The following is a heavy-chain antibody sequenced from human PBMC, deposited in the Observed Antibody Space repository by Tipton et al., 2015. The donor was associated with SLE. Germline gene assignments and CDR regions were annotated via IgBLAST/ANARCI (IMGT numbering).Heavy chain of an antibody. J-gene: IGHJ4*02. V-gene: IGHV4-39*07. D-gene: IGHD6-13*01. Sequence: TLSLTCTVSGGSISTGAYYWGWIRQPPGKGMEWIGSMHHGGGTFCSPSLKSRVPISLDTSMNQFSLNVSSVTAADTAVYYCARDTRYSSRRDFDSCGQGTLVTVSS. CDR2: MHHGGGT. CDR1: GGSISTGAYY. CDR3: ARDTRYSSRRDFDS.